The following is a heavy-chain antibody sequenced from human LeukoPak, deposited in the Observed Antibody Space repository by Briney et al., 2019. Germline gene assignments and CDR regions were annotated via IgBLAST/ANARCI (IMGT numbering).Heavy chain of an antibody. CDR2: INHSGST. J-gene: IGHJ4*02. CDR1: GGSLGGYS. V-gene: IGHV4-34*01. D-gene: IGHD1-1*01. CDR3: AKWGIGNNWDIDDH. Sequence: PSGTLSLTCAVYGGSLGGYSWSWIRQPPGKGLEWIGEINHSGSTNYNPSLKSRVTISVDTSKNQFSLKLSSVTAADTAVYYCAKWGIGNNWDIDDHWGQGTLVTVSS.